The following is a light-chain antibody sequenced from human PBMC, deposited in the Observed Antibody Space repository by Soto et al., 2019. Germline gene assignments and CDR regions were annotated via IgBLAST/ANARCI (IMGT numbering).Light chain of an antibody. Sequence: EIMLKQSPATLSLSPGERATLSCRASQSVNGLLGWYQQKPGQAPRLLISDASKRATGIPARFSGSGSGTDFTLTISSLEPEDFAVYYCQQRSNWPLTFGGGTKVDIK. CDR1: QSVNGL. CDR2: DAS. CDR3: QQRSNWPLT. V-gene: IGKV3-11*01. J-gene: IGKJ4*01.